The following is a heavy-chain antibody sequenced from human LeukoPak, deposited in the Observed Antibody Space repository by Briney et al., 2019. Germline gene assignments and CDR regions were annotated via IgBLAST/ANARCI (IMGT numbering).Heavy chain of an antibody. CDR1: GGSFSGYY. CDR3: ARDEVSITMVRGADYGIGV. Sequence: SETLSLTCAVYGGSFSGYYWSWIRQPPGKGLEWIGEINHSGSTNYNPSLKSRVTISVDTSKNQFSLKLSSVTAADTAVYYCARDEVSITMVRGADYGIGVWGQGTTVTVSS. D-gene: IGHD3-10*01. J-gene: IGHJ6*02. V-gene: IGHV4-34*01. CDR2: INHSGST.